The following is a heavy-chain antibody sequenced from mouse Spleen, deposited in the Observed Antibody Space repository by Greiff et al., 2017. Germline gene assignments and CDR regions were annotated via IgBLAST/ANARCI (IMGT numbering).Heavy chain of an antibody. Sequence: QVQLQQPGAELVRPGSSVKLSCKASGYTFTSYWMDWVKQRPGQGLEWIGNIYPSDSETHYDQKFKDKATLTVDKSSSTAYMQLSSLTSEDSAVYYCARSDYDRGYYAMDYWGQGTSVTVSS. J-gene: IGHJ4*01. D-gene: IGHD2-4*01. CDR2: IYPSDSET. CDR3: ARSDYDRGYYAMDY. CDR1: GYTFTSYW. V-gene: IGHV1-61*01.